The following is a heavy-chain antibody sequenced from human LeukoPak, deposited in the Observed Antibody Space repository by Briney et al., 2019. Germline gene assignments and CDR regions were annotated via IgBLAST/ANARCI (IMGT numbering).Heavy chain of an antibody. Sequence: AGGSLRLSCAASGFTFSTYVMSWVRQAPGKGLEWVSGISGSGRNTYYADSVKGRFTISRDNSKNTLYLEMNSLRAEDTAVYYCAKQPDSWREPIDYWGQGTLVTVSS. V-gene: IGHV3-23*01. D-gene: IGHD1-14*01. CDR1: GFTFSTYV. J-gene: IGHJ4*02. CDR3: AKQPDSWREPIDY. CDR2: ISGSGRNT.